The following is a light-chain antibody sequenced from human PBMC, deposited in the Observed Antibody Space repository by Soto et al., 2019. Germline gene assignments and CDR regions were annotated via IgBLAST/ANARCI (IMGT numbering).Light chain of an antibody. CDR3: QQRSNWPQGLT. CDR2: DAS. V-gene: IGKV3-11*01. J-gene: IGKJ4*01. Sequence: EIVLTQSPATLSLSPGERATLSCRASQSVSSYLAWYQQKPGQAPRLLIYDASNRATGIPARFSGSGSGTDFTLTISILEPEDFAVYYWQQRSNWPQGLTFGGGTKVEIK. CDR1: QSVSSY.